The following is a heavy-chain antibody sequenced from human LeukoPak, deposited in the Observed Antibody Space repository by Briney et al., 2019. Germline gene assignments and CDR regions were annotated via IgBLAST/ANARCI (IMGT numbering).Heavy chain of an antibody. CDR2: IYYSGST. J-gene: IGHJ5*02. CDR1: GGSISSSSYY. CDR3: ARASLGGLRSDNWFDP. V-gene: IGHV4-39*07. Sequence: PSETLSLTCTVSGGSISSSSYYWGWIRQPPGKGLVWIGSIYYSGSTYYNPSLKSRVTISVDTSKNQFSLKLSSVTAADTAVYYCARASLGGLRSDNWFDPWGQGTLVTVSS. D-gene: IGHD5-12*01.